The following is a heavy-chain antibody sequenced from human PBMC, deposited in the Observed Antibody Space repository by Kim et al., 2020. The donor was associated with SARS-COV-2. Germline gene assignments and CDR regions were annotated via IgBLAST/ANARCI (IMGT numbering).Heavy chain of an antibody. CDR1: GYTFTSYD. J-gene: IGHJ3*02. CDR2: MNPNSGNT. V-gene: IGHV1-8*01. CDR3: AITWGTTGASGLYAFDI. D-gene: IGHD1-1*01. Sequence: ASVKVSCKASGYTFTSYDINWVRQATGQGLEWMGWMNPNSGNTGYAQKFQGRVTMTRNTSISTAYMELSSLRSEDTAVYYCAITWGTTGASGLYAFDIWGQGTMVTVSS.